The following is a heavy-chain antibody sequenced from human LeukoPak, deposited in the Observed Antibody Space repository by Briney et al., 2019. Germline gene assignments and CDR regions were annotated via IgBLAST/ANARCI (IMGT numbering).Heavy chain of an antibody. D-gene: IGHD3-22*01. CDR1: GGSISSYY. V-gene: IGHV4-4*07. Sequence: SETLPLTCTVSGGSISSYYWSWIRQPAGKGLEWIGRIYTSGSTNYNPSLKSRVTMSVDTSKNQFSLKLSSVTAADTAVYYCARLAGDYDSSGYYYLFDYWGQGTLVTVSS. CDR2: IYTSGST. CDR3: ARLAGDYDSSGYYYLFDY. J-gene: IGHJ4*02.